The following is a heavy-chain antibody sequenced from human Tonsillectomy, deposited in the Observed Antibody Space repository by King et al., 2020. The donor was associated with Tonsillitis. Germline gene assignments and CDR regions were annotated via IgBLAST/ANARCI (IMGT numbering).Heavy chain of an antibody. CDR3: ARHLASGGDCSGGSCYPRYYYYAMDV. Sequence: QLQESGPGLVKPSETLSLTCTVSGGSISNYFWSWIRQPPGKGLEWIGYIFYSGSTNYNPSLKSRVYISVDTSKNQFSLKLSSVTAADTAVDYCARHLASGGDCSGGSCYPRYYYYAMDVWGQGTTVTVSS. D-gene: IGHD2-15*01. CDR1: GGSISNYF. CDR2: IFYSGST. J-gene: IGHJ6*02. V-gene: IGHV4-59*08.